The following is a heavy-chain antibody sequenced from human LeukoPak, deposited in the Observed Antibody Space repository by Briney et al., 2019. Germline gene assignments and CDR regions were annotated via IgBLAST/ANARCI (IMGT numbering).Heavy chain of an antibody. CDR1: GESIRSSNW. CDR2: IYHSGTT. J-gene: IGHJ3*02. V-gene: IGHV4-4*02. CDR3: AREWEDYDFWSGYSAFDI. Sequence: SSGTLSLTCTVSGESIRSSNWWSWVRQPPGKGLEWIGEIYHSGTTNYNPSLKSRVTISFATSTNQFFLDLSPVTAADTAVYYCAREWEDYDFWSGYSAFDIWGQGTMVTVSS. D-gene: IGHD3-3*01.